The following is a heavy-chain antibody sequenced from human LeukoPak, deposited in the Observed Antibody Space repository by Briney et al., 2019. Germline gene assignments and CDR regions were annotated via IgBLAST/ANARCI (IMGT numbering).Heavy chain of an antibody. V-gene: IGHV3-48*03. J-gene: IGHJ3*02. D-gene: IGHD3-16*02. Sequence: PGGSLRLSCAASGFTFSSYEMNWVRQAPGKGLEWVSYISSSGSTIYYADSVKGRFTISRDNAKNSLYLQMNSLRAEDTAVYYCARDVPSPYPYDYVWGSYRIDAFDIWGQGTMVTVSS. CDR3: ARDVPSPYPYDYVWGSYRIDAFDI. CDR1: GFTFSSYE. CDR2: ISSSGSTI.